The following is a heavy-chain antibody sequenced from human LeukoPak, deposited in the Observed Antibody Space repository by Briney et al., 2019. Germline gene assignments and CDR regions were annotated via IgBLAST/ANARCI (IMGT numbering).Heavy chain of an antibody. D-gene: IGHD1-14*01. CDR2: ISGGGGGI. J-gene: IGHJ4*02. CDR3: AKDSLTYKVYYFDY. V-gene: IGHV3-23*01. CDR1: GFTVSSYA. Sequence: GGSLRLSCAGSGFTVSSYAMSWVRQAPGKGLEWVSAISGGGGGIFYADPVKGRFTISRDNSKNTLYLQMNSLRAEDTAVYYCAKDSLTYKVYYFDYWGQGTLVTVSS.